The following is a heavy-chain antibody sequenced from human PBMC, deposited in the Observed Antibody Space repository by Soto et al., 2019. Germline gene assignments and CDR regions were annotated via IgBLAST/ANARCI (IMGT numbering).Heavy chain of an antibody. V-gene: IGHV1-46*03. CDR3: ARGVTIFGVVTDFDY. CDR1: GYTITSYY. J-gene: IGHJ4*02. CDR2: INPSGGST. D-gene: IGHD3-3*01. Sequence: APVKVSCKASGYTITSYYMHWVRQAPGQGLEWMGIINPSGGSTSYAQKFQGRVTMTRDTSTSTVYMELSSLRSEDTAVYYCARGVTIFGVVTDFDYWGQGTLVTVSS.